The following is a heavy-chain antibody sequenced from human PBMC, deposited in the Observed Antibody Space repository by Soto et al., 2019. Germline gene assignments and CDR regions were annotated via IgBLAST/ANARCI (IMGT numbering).Heavy chain of an antibody. D-gene: IGHD2-2*01. CDR2: MNPNNGNT. CDR1: GYTFTSYG. V-gene: IGHV1-8*02. Sequence: GASVKVSCKASGYTFTSYGISWVRQAPGQGLEWMGWMNPNNGNTNYAQKFQGRVTMTRNTSISTAYMELSSLRSEDTAVYYCARVLVPAALGDYGMDVWGQGTTVTVSS. CDR3: ARVLVPAALGDYGMDV. J-gene: IGHJ6*02.